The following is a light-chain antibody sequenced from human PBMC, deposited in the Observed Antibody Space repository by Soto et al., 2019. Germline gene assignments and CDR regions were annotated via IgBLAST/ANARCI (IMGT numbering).Light chain of an antibody. V-gene: IGKV3D-20*02. CDR1: QSVSSSY. J-gene: IGKJ2*01. Sequence: EIVLTQSPGTLSLSPGERATLSCRASQSVSSSYLAWYQQKPGQAPRLLIYGASSRATGIPDRFSGSGSGTDFTLTISSLEPADFAVYYCQQRSNWPPLYSFGQGTKLEIK. CDR2: GAS. CDR3: QQRSNWPPLYS.